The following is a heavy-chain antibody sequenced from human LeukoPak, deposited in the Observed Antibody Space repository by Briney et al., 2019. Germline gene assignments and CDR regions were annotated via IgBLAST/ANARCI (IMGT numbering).Heavy chain of an antibody. J-gene: IGHJ4*02. D-gene: IGHD1-26*01. CDR1: GYTFFSYG. CDR3: ARDARSGSYFYDY. V-gene: IGHV1-18*01. CDR2: ISGYNGNT. Sequence: GASVKVSCKASGYTFFSYGISWVRQAPGQGLEWMGWISGYNGNTHYAQKVQGRVTMTTDTSTSTAYMELRSLRSDDTAVYYCARDARSGSYFYDYWGQRTLVTVSS.